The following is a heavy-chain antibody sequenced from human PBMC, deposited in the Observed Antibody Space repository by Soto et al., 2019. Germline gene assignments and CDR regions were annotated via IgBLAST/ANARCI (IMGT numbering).Heavy chain of an antibody. Sequence: ASVKVSCKASGYTFTGYYMHCVRQAPGQGLEWMGWINPNSGGTNYAQKFQGRVTMTRDTSSSTAYMEQSRLRSDDTAVYYCARDSASTAMGSYYYYYYGMDVWGQGTTVTVSS. D-gene: IGHD5-18*01. CDR1: GYTFTGYY. CDR3: ARDSASTAMGSYYYYYYGMDV. V-gene: IGHV1-2*02. J-gene: IGHJ6*02. CDR2: INPNSGGT.